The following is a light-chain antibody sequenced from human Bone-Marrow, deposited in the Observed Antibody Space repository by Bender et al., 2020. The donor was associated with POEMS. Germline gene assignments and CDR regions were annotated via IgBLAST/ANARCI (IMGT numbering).Light chain of an antibody. V-gene: IGLV2-23*01. CDR2: EAT. CDR1: NTEVGGYDL. J-gene: IGLJ1*01. Sequence: QSALTQPASVSGSRGQSVTISCSGTNTEVGGYDLVSWDQQHPGKAPKLMIYEATKRTSGVSNRFACSKTGNTASLTSSGLQADDEADYFCCSYGGSGPYVFGGGAKVTVL. CDR3: CSYGGSGPYV.